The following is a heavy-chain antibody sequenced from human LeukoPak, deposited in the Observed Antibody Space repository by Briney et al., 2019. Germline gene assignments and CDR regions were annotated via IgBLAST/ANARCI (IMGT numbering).Heavy chain of an antibody. CDR3: TRDRFKGGVVMFQH. Sequence: GGSLRLSCAASGFTFSSYWMSWVRQAPGKGLEWVANIKQDGSEKYYVDSVKGRFTISRDNAKNSLYLQMNSLRAEDTAVYYCTRDRFKGGVVMFQHWGQGTLVTVSS. D-gene: IGHD3-22*01. J-gene: IGHJ1*01. V-gene: IGHV3-7*03. CDR1: GFTFSSYW. CDR2: IKQDGSEK.